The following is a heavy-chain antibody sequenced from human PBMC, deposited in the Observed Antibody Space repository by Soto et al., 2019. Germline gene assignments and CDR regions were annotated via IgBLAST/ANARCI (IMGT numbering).Heavy chain of an antibody. Sequence: PGGSLRLSCAASGFTFSDFGMHWVRQAPGKGLEWVAIISYDGILKYYADSVKGRFTISRDTSKGAVYLQMNSLTPEGTAVYYCAKDFKVSGGHYGSLNYYYGMDVWGQGTTVTVSS. CDR3: AKDFKVSGGHYGSLNYYYGMDV. V-gene: IGHV3-30*18. CDR1: GFTFSDFG. J-gene: IGHJ6*02. CDR2: ISYDGILK. D-gene: IGHD3-10*01.